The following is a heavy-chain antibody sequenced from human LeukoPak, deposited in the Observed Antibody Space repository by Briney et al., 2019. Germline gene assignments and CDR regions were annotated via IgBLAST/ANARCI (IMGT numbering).Heavy chain of an antibody. CDR1: GFPFDEHA. CDR3: AKDRGGGSQLGDAYDV. V-gene: IGHV3-9*01. Sequence: GGSLRLSCAASGFPFDEHAMHWVRQAPGKGLEWVSGISYSSETIGYVDSVKGRFTISRDNVRKSLYLQMNSLRIEDAALYYCAKDRGGGSQLGDAYDVWGQGTMVSVSS. J-gene: IGHJ3*01. D-gene: IGHD5-24*01. CDR2: ISYSSETI.